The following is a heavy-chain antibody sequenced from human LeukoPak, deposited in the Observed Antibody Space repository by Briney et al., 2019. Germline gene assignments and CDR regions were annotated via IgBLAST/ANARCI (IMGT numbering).Heavy chain of an antibody. CDR3: ATYRQVLLPFES. J-gene: IGHJ4*02. V-gene: IGHV3-23*01. D-gene: IGHD2-8*02. Sequence: GGSLRLSCAASGFTFSTFAMIWVRQPPGKGLEWVSSIFPSGGEIHYADSVRGRFTISRGNSKSTLSLQMNSLRAEDTAIYYCATYRQVLLPFESWGQGTLVTVSS. CDR2: IFPSGGEI. CDR1: GFTFSTFA.